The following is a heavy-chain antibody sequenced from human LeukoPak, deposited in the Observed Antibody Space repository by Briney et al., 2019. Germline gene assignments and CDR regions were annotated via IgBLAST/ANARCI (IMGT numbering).Heavy chain of an antibody. V-gene: IGHV1-8*01. CDR2: MNPNSGNT. J-gene: IGHJ4*02. CDR1: GYTFTSYD. D-gene: IGHD2-8*01. CDR3: ARDLRVRCTNGVCYSDY. Sequence: GASVKVSCKASGYTFTSYDINWVRQATGQGLEWMGWMNPNSGNTGYAQKFQGRVTMTRNTSISTAYMELSSLRSEDTAVYYCARDLRVRCTNGVCYSDYWGQGTLVTVSS.